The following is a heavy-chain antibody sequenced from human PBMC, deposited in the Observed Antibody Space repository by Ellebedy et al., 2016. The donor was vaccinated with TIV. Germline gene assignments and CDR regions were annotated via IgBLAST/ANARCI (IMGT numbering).Heavy chain of an antibody. CDR3: VRGMAATGKVGMDI. CDR2: IYSGGST. J-gene: IGHJ6*02. V-gene: IGHV3-53*01. CDR1: GCTVSSNY. Sequence: GESLKISCAASGCTVSSNYMSWVRQVPGKELEWVSAIYSGGSTYYAASVKGRFTISRDNSKNALYLQMNSLKTEDTAVYYCVRGMAATGKVGMDIWGQGTTVTVSS. D-gene: IGHD6-13*01.